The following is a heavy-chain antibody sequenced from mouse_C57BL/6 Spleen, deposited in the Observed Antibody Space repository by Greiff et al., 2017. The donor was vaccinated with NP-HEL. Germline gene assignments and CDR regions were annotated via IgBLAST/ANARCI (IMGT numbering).Heavy chain of an antibody. CDR2: IHPNSGST. Sequence: QVQLQQPGAELVKPGASVKLSCKASGYTFTSYWMHWVKQRPGQGLEWIGMIHPNSGSTNYNEKFKGKATFTADTSSNTAYMQLSSLTTEDSAIYYCARRHYYDYDGGFAYWGQGTLVTVSA. D-gene: IGHD2-4*01. V-gene: IGHV1-64*01. CDR3: ARRHYYDYDGGFAY. CDR1: GYTFTSYW. J-gene: IGHJ3*01.